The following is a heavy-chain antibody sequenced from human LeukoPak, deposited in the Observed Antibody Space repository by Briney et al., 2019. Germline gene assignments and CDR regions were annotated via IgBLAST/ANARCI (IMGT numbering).Heavy chain of an antibody. D-gene: IGHD3-22*01. CDR3: AKDASYDSSGYYYY. CDR2: ISGSGGST. V-gene: IGHV3-23*01. Sequence: GGSLRLSCEASGFTFSRYAMTWVRQAPGKGLEWVSAISGSGGSTYYADSVKGRFTISRDNSKNTVYLQMNSLRAEDTAVYYCAKDASYDSSGYYYYWGQGTLVTVSS. CDR1: GFTFSRYA. J-gene: IGHJ4*02.